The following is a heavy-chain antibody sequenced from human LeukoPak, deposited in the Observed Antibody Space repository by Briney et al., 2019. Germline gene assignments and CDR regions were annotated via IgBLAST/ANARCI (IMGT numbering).Heavy chain of an antibody. Sequence: AGGSLRLSCAASGFTFSDYYMSWIRQAPGKGLEWVAYITSSGDDIYYADSVKGRFTISRDNSRNTVYLQMNSLRAEDTAVYYCAKDATEYGDSHFDWWGQGTRVTVSS. CDR1: GFTFSDYY. V-gene: IGHV3-11*04. J-gene: IGHJ4*02. CDR2: ITSSGDDI. CDR3: AKDATEYGDSHFDW. D-gene: IGHD4-17*01.